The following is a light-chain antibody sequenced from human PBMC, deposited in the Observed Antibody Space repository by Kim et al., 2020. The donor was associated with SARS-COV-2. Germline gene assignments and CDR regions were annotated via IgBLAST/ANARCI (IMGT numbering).Light chain of an antibody. CDR2: QND. V-gene: IGLV3-1*01. J-gene: IGLJ3*02. CDR1: KLGDKY. Sequence: SYELTQPPSVSVSPGQTARLTCSGDKLGDKYTCWYQQKPGQSPVLIIYQNDKRPSGIPERFSGSKSGNTATLTITGTQAIDEADYYCQAWDFSRVVGGGTQLTVL. CDR3: QAWDFSRV.